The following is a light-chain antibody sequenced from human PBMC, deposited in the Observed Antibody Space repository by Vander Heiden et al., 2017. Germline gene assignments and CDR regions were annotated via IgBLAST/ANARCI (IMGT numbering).Light chain of an antibody. J-gene: IGKJ1*01. CDR1: QSISSY. Sequence: IQMTQSPSSLSASVGDRVTLTCRASQSISSYLNWYQKKPGKAPKLLIYAASSLQSGVPSRFTGSGSGRDFTRTISSLQLERFATYYCRLSESTPRTFGQRSRV. CDR2: AAS. V-gene: IGKV1-39*01. CDR3: RLSESTPRT.